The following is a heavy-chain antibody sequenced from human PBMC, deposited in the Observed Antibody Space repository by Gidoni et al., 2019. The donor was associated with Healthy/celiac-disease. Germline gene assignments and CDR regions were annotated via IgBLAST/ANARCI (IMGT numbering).Heavy chain of an antibody. CDR2: ISSSSSYI. CDR3: ARGGNIAARQRIYCDY. J-gene: IGHJ4*02. Sequence: EVQLVESGGGLVKPGGSLRLSCAAYGFTFSSYSINGVRQAPGKGLEWVSSISSSSSYICYADSVKGRFTIARDNAKNSLYLQMNSLRAEDTAVYYCARGGNIAARQRIYCDYWGQGTLVTVSS. D-gene: IGHD6-6*01. V-gene: IGHV3-21*01. CDR1: GFTFSSYS.